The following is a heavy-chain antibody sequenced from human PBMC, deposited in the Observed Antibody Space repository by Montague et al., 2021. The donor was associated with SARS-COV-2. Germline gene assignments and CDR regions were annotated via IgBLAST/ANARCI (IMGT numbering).Heavy chain of an antibody. J-gene: IGHJ6*02. D-gene: IGHD6-13*01. Sequence: SETLSLTCTVSGSSISSSSYYWGWIRQPPGKGLEWIGSIYYSGSTYYNPSLKSRVTISVDTSKNQFSLKLSSVTATDTAVYYCARVGRQQLVRLSGMDVWGQGTKGTVSS. CDR3: ARVGRQQLVRLSGMDV. V-gene: IGHV4-39*07. CDR2: IYYSGST. CDR1: GSSISSSSYY.